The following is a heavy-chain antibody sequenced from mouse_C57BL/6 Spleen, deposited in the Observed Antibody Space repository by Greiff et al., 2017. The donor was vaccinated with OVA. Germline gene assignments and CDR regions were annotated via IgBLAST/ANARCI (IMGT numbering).Heavy chain of an antibody. J-gene: IGHJ3*01. CDR1: GFTFTDYY. D-gene: IGHD2-2*01. CDR3: ARYKGYDGAWFAY. V-gene: IGHV7-3*01. CDR2: IRNKANGYTT. Sequence: EVQLVESGGGLVQPGGSLSLSCAASGFTFTDYYMSWVRQPPGKALEWLGFIRNKANGYTTEYSASVKGRFTISRDNSQSILYLQMNALRAEDSATYYCARYKGYDGAWFAYWGQGTLVTVSA.